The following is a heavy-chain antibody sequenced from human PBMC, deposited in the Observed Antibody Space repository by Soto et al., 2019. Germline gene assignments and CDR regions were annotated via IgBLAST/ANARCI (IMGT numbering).Heavy chain of an antibody. CDR2: IFHGGMT. CDR1: GYSVCTAFD. CDR3: TRDWGTGFYQLAS. D-gene: IGHD2-2*01. V-gene: IGHV4-38-2*01. Sequence: DSLSLTLAVSGYSVCTAFDGACIRQPPGKGLEWVGSIFHGGMTYYNLSLESRVPVPSEASRYQISIGLSSATAAETTRYYCTRDWGTGFYQLASWAQGTLATVSS. J-gene: IGHJ4*02.